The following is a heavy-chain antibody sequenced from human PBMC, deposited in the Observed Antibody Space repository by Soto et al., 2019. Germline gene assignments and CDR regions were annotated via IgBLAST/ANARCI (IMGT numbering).Heavy chain of an antibody. CDR3: AKDSRKWELPLGAFDI. CDR1: GFTFDDYA. V-gene: IGHV3-9*01. J-gene: IGHJ3*02. CDR2: ISWNSGSI. Sequence: GGSLRLSCAASGFTFDDYAMHWVRQAPGKGLEWVSGISWNSGSIGYADSVKGRFTISRDNAKNSLYLQMNSLRAEDTALYYCAKDSRKWELPLGAFDIWGQGTMVTVSS. D-gene: IGHD1-26*01.